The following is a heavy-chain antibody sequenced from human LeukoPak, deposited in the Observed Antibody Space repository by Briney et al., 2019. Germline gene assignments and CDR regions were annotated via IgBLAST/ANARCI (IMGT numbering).Heavy chain of an antibody. CDR3: ARGIVVVVAATGWFDP. J-gene: IGHJ5*02. D-gene: IGHD2-15*01. V-gene: IGHV4-61*09. CDR2: IHTTGST. Sequence: PSQTLSLTCTVSGGSINSGSYYWNWIRQSAGKGLEWIGHIHTTGSTNCNPSLKSRVTTSLDTSKNQFSLKLNSVTAADTAVYYCARGIVVVVAATGWFDPWGQGTLVTVSS. CDR1: GGSINSGSYY.